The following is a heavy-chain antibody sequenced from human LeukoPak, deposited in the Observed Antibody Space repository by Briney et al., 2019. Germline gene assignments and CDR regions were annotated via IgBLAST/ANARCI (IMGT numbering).Heavy chain of an antibody. CDR1: GFTFSSYS. CDR3: ARDLLGYCSSTSCYRDY. CDR2: ISSSSSYI. V-gene: IGHV3-21*01. J-gene: IGHJ4*02. D-gene: IGHD2-2*01. Sequence: PGGSLRLSCAASGFTFSSYSMNWVRQAPGKGLEWVSSISSSSSYIYYPDSVKGRFTISRDNAKNSLYLQMNSLRAEDTAVYYCARDLLGYCSSTSCYRDYWGQGTLVTVSS.